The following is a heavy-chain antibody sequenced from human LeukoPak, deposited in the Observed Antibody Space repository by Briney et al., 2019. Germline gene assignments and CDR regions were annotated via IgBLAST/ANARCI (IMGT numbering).Heavy chain of an antibody. CDR3: ARDSGTGSYHGWFDP. V-gene: IGHV1-46*01. Sequence: ASVKVSCKASGGTFSNYAVSWVRQAPGQGLEWMGIINPSGGSTSYAQKFQGRVTMTRDMSTSTVYMELSSLRSEDTAVYYCARDSGTGSYHGWFDPWGQGTLVTVSS. D-gene: IGHD1-26*01. CDR1: GGTFSNYA. CDR2: INPSGGST. J-gene: IGHJ5*02.